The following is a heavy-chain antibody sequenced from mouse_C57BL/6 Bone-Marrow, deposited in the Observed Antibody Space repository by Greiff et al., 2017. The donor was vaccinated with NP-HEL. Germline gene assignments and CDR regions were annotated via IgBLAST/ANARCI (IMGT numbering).Heavy chain of an antibody. CDR3: ARADYGNYPYYAMDY. Sequence: VQLQQPGTELVKPGASVKLSCKASGYTFTSYWMHWVKQRPGQGLEWIGNINPSNGGTNYNEKFKSKATLTVDKSSSTAYMQLSSLTSEDSAVYYCARADYGNYPYYAMDYWGQGTSVTVSS. J-gene: IGHJ4*01. CDR2: INPSNGGT. D-gene: IGHD2-1*01. CDR1: GYTFTSYW. V-gene: IGHV1-53*01.